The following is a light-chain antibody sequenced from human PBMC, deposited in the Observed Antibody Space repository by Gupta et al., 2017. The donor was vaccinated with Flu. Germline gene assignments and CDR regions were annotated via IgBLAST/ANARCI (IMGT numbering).Light chain of an antibody. CDR1: NVGGKR. V-gene: IGLV3-21*02. CDR2: DND. CDR3: QVWDGNSDHVV. Sequence: GGDNVGGKRVHWYQQRPGQAPVLVVFDNDSRPSGIPGRFAGSNAGSTAALTISRVEAGDEADYYCQVWDGNSDHVVFGGGTKLTVL. J-gene: IGLJ2*01.